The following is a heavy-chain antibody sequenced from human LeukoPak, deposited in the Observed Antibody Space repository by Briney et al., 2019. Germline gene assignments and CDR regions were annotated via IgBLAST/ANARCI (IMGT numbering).Heavy chain of an antibody. J-gene: IGHJ4*02. V-gene: IGHV3-23*01. CDR3: AKGWPVAGTGGPGGTFDY. CDR2: ISGSGGST. Sequence: PGGSLRLSCAASGFTFSNYGMAWVRQPPGKALEWVSAISGSGGSTYYADSVKGRFTISRDNSKNTLYLQMNSLRAEDTAVYYCAKGWPVAGTGGPGGTFDYWGQGTLVTVSS. D-gene: IGHD6-19*01. CDR1: GFTFSNYG.